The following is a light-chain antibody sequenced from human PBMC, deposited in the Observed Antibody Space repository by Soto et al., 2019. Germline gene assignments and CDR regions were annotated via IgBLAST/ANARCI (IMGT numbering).Light chain of an antibody. V-gene: IGKV1-8*01. CDR1: QGIRSY. CDR2: DAS. J-gene: IGKJ1*01. Sequence: AIRMTQPPSSLCASTGEIVNMTCRASQGIRSYLAWYPQRRGKAPNXLIHDASTLHSGVRSRFSGSGSGTDFARTINNLQPEDVGTNYCQQTYSSTWTFGQGTQVDTK. CDR3: QQTYSSTWT.